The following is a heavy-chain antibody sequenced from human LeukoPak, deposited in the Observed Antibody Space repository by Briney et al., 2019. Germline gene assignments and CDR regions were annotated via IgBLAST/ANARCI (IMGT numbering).Heavy chain of an antibody. CDR3: AREQGYCSSTSCYRDYYYYMDV. D-gene: IGHD2-2*02. V-gene: IGHV4-59*01. CDR1: GDSISRYY. J-gene: IGHJ6*03. CDR2: TYYSRRT. Sequence: SDTLSLTCTVWGDSISRYYWSWLRQPPRKGLEGIGYTYYSRRTNYNPSLKRRVTISVDTSKNQYSLKLSSVTAADTAVYYCAREQGYCSSTSCYRDYYYYMDVWGKGTTVTVSS.